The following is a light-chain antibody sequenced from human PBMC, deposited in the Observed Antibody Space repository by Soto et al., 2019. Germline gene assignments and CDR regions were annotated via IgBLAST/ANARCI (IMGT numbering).Light chain of an antibody. J-gene: IGKJ1*01. CDR3: QQYGSVKWT. CDR1: QSVSSSY. V-gene: IGKV3-20*01. Sequence: EIVLTQSPGTLSLSPGERATLSCRASQSVSSSYLAWYQQKPGQAPRLLIYGASSRATGIPDRFSGSGSGTDFTLTISRLEPEDFAVYYCQQYGSVKWTFGQGTKVDIK. CDR2: GAS.